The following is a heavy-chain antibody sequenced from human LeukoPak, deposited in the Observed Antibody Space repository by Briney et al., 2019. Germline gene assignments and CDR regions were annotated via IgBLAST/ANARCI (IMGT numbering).Heavy chain of an antibody. J-gene: IGHJ5*02. Sequence: GGPLRLSCAASGFTFSSYSMNWVRQAPGKGLEWVSSISSSSNYIYYADSVKGRFTISRDNAKNSLYLQMNSLRAEDTAVYYCARDPKGGWFDPWGQGTLVTVSS. CDR1: GFTFSSYS. V-gene: IGHV3-21*01. CDR2: ISSSSNYI. CDR3: ARDPKGGWFDP. D-gene: IGHD3-16*01.